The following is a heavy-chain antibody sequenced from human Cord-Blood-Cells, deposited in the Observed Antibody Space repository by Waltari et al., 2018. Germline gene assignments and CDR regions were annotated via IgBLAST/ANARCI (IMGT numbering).Heavy chain of an antibody. Sequence: VQLQQWGAGLLKPSRTLSLTCAVYGGSFSGSYWGWFPQTPGKGLEWIGESNHSGSTNHNPSLKSRVTISVDTSKNQFSLKLSAVTAADTAVYYCARGLKGGSYYFDYWGQGTLVTVSS. D-gene: IGHD1-26*01. CDR2: SNHSGST. J-gene: IGHJ4*02. CDR3: ARGLKGGSYYFDY. V-gene: IGHV4-34*01. CDR1: GGSFSGSY.